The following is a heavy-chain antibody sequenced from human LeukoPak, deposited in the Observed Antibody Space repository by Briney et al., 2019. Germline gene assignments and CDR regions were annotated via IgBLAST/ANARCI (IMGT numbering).Heavy chain of an antibody. D-gene: IGHD2/OR15-2a*01. CDR3: ARVPVYCDSNISYDYFDP. J-gene: IGHJ5*02. CDR2: IKRIGTT. V-gene: IGHV4-34*01. CDR1: GVSFSGYF. Sequence: PSETLSLTCAVSGVSFSGYFWSWIRQPPGKGLEYIGHIKRIGTTTYNPSLKSRVNISLDISESQFSLKLSSVTAADTAVYFCARVPVYCDSNISYDYFDPWGEGTLVSVSS.